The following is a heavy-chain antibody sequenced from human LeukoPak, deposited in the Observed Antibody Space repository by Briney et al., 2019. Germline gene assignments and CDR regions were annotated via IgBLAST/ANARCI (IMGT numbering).Heavy chain of an antibody. Sequence: PGGSLRLSCAASGFTFSDYYMSWIRQAPGKGLGWVSYISSSGSTIYYADSVKGRFTISRDNAKNSLYLQMNSLRAEDTAVYYCARDTGAWIQNMHYYMDVWGKGTTVTVSS. V-gene: IGHV3-11*04. J-gene: IGHJ6*03. D-gene: IGHD5-18*01. CDR1: GFTFSDYY. CDR3: ARDTGAWIQNMHYYMDV. CDR2: ISSSGSTI.